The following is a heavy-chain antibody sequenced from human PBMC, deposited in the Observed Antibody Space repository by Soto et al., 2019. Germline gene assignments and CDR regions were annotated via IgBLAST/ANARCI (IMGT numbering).Heavy chain of an antibody. Sequence: EAQLVESGGGLVQPGGSLRLSCAASGFIFSSYWMHWVRQAPGKGLVWLSRINPDGSSTNYVDSVKGRFTISRDNAKNTLYLQMHSLRGEDTAGYYCARGERATTGYWGQGTLVTVSS. CDR2: INPDGSST. CDR1: GFIFSSYW. V-gene: IGHV3-74*01. D-gene: IGHD1-1*01. J-gene: IGHJ1*01. CDR3: ARGERATTGY.